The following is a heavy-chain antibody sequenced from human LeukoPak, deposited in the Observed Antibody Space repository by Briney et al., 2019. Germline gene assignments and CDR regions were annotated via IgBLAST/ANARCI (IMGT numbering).Heavy chain of an antibody. J-gene: IGHJ3*02. CDR2: IYPGDSDT. D-gene: IGHD2-21*02. CDR3: AREAYCGGDRYLDAFDI. CDR1: GYSFTSYW. V-gene: IGHV5-51*01. Sequence: GESLKISCKGSGYSFTSYWIGWVRQMPGKGLEWMGIIYPGDSDTRYSPSFQGQVTISADKSISTAYLQWSSLKASDTAMYYCAREAYCGGDRYLDAFDIWGQGTMVTVSS.